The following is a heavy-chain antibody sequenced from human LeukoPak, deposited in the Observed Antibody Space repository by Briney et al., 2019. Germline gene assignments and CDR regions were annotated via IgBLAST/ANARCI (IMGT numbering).Heavy chain of an antibody. V-gene: IGHV3-30*04. CDR1: GFNFRNYA. CDR2: ISYDGTNT. Sequence: PGGSLRLSCAASGFNFRNYALDWVRQAPGKVLQWVAYISYDGTNTDYADSVKGRFTISRDNSKITLYLQMNSLRAEDTAVYYCARDGPSSGWYGTHYFDYWGQGTLVTVSS. J-gene: IGHJ4*02. CDR3: ARDGPSSGWYGTHYFDY. D-gene: IGHD6-19*01.